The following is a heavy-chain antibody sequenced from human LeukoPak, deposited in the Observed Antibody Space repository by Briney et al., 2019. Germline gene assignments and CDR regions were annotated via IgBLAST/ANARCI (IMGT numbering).Heavy chain of an antibody. D-gene: IGHD6-13*01. Sequence: SETLSLTCTVSGGSISSSSYYWGWIRQPPGKGLEWIGSIYYSGSTYYNPSLKSRVTISVDTSKNQFSLKLSSVTAADTAVYYCARQGMGYSSSWYRRDYFDYWGQGTLVTVSS. CDR3: ARQGMGYSSSWYRRDYFDY. CDR1: GGSISSSSYY. J-gene: IGHJ4*02. V-gene: IGHV4-39*07. CDR2: IYYSGST.